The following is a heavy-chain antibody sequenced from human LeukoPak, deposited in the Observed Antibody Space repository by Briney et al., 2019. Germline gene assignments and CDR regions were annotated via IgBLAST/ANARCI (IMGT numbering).Heavy chain of an antibody. J-gene: IGHJ4*02. Sequence: SETLSLTCTVSGGSISSSSYYWGWIRQPPGKGLEWIGNIHYSGSTYHNLSLKSRVTISIETSKNQFSLKLNSVTAADTAVYYCARGYGPGYWGQGTLVTVSA. D-gene: IGHD4-17*01. CDR1: GGSISSSSYY. CDR3: ARGYGPGY. V-gene: IGHV4-39*07. CDR2: IHYSGST.